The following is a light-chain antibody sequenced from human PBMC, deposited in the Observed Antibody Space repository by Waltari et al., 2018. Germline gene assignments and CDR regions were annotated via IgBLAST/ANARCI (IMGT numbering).Light chain of an antibody. CDR2: WAS. V-gene: IGKV4-1*01. CDR1: QSVLYSSNNMNH. J-gene: IGKJ3*01. Sequence: DVVMTQSPDSLAVSLGERATINCKSSQSVLYSSNNMNHLAWYQQKPGQPPRLLIYWASTRASGVPDRFSGSGSGTDFTLTISSLQAEDVAVYYCQQHSTIPFTFGPGTKVDIK. CDR3: QQHSTIPFT.